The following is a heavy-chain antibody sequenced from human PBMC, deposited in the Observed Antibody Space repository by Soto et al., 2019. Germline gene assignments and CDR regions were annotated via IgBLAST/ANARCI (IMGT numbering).Heavy chain of an antibody. CDR1: GFTFSSNG. V-gene: IGHV3-30*18. J-gene: IGHJ6*02. Sequence: QVQLVESGGGVVQPGTSLRLSCSASGFTFSSNGMHWVRQAPGKGLEWVADISYDGSNTYYAEAVKGRIAIFRDNSKNTLYLQVNSLSVEDTAVYYCAKGGTVGYYYYYGMDVWGQGTTVTVSS. D-gene: IGHD4-17*01. CDR2: ISYDGSNT. CDR3: AKGGTVGYYYYYGMDV.